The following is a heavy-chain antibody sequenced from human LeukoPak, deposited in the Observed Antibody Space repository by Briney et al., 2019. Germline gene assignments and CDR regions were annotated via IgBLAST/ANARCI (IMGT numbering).Heavy chain of an antibody. J-gene: IGHJ3*02. CDR3: AKLRSGTTGNVEI. CDR1: GFTSSSYA. Sequence: GGSLWLSCAASGFTSSSYAMSWVRQAPGKGLEWVSAISGSGGNTYYADSVKGRFTISRDNSKNTLYLQMNSLRAEDSAAYYCAKLRSGTTGNVEIWGQGTMVTVSS. D-gene: IGHD1-26*01. V-gene: IGHV3-23*01. CDR2: ISGSGGNT.